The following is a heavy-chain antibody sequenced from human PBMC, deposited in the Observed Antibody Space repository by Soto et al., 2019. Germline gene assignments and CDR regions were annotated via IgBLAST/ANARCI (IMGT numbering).Heavy chain of an antibody. CDR1: GGTFSSYT. D-gene: IGHD3-10*01. CDR2: IIPILGIA. CDR3: ARVKVDYYGSGVPDYYYYMDV. J-gene: IGHJ6*03. V-gene: IGHV1-69*02. Sequence: SVKVSCKASGGTFSSYTISWVRQAPGQGLEWMGRIIPILGIANYAQKFQGRVTITADKSTSTAYMELSSLRSEDTAVYYCARVKVDYYGSGVPDYYYYMDVWVKGTTVTVS.